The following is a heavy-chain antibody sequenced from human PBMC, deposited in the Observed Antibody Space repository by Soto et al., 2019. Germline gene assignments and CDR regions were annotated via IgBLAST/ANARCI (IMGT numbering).Heavy chain of an antibody. V-gene: IGHV3-30-3*01. CDR1: GFTFSSYA. J-gene: IGHJ6*02. CDR3: ARAGWDGGTCYTLVGLRDGMDV. Sequence: QVQLVESGGGVVQPGRSLRLSCAASGFTFSSYARYWVRQAPGKGLEWVAVISYDGNNKHYADSVKGRFTIARDNSKNTLYLQMNSLRAEDTAVYYCARAGWDGGTCYTLVGLRDGMDVWGQGTTVTVSS. CDR2: ISYDGNNK. D-gene: IGHD2-15*01.